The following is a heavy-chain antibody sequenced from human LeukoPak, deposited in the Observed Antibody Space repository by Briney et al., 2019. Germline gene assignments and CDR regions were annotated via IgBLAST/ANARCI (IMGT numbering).Heavy chain of an antibody. CDR1: GFTFSSYA. V-gene: IGHV3-23*01. CDR2: ISGSGGST. CDR3: PNSHSSGWTYGMDV. J-gene: IGHJ6*02. Sequence: GGSLRLSCAASGFTFSSYAMSWVRQAPGKGLEWVSAISGSGGSTYYADSVKGRFTISRDNSKNTLYLQMNSLRAEDTAVCYCPNSHSSGWTYGMDVWGQGTTVTVSS. D-gene: IGHD6-19*01.